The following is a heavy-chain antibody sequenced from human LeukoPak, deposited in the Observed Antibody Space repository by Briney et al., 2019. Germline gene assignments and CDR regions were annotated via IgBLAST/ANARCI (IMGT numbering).Heavy chain of an antibody. V-gene: IGHV1-2*02. J-gene: IGHJ4*02. CDR3: ARGGYYYGSGSYYRGGPSYYFDY. CDR2: INPNSGGT. Sequence: ASVKVSCKASGYTFTGYYMHWVRQAPGQGLEWMGWINPNSGGTNYAQKFQGRVTMTRDTSISTAYMELSRLRSDDTAVYYCARGGYYYGSGSYYRGGPSYYFDYWGQGTLVTVSS. CDR1: GYTFTGYY. D-gene: IGHD3-10*01.